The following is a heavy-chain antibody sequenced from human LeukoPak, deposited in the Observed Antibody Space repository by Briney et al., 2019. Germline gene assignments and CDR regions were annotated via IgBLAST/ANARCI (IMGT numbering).Heavy chain of an antibody. CDR2: IIPILGIA. Sequence: SVKVSCKASGSTFSSYAISWVRQAPGQGLEWMGRIIPILGIANYAQKFQGRVTITADKSTSTAYMELSSLRSEDTAVYYCARDAYDSSGYWIYYYYGMDVWGQGTTVTVSS. V-gene: IGHV1-69*04. J-gene: IGHJ6*02. D-gene: IGHD3-22*01. CDR1: GSTFSSYA. CDR3: ARDAYDSSGYWIYYYYGMDV.